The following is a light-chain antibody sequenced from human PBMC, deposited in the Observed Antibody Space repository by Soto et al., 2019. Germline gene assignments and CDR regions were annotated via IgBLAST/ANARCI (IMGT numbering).Light chain of an antibody. CDR2: SNN. J-gene: IGLJ1*01. V-gene: IGLV1-44*01. CDR1: SSNIGSNA. CDR3: AAWDDSLNGYV. Sequence: QSVLTQPPSASGTPGQRVTISCSGSSSNIGSNAVNWYQQLPGTAPKLLIYSNNQRPSGVPDRFSGSKSGTSASPAISGLQSGDEADYYCAAWDDSLNGYVFGTGTKLTVL.